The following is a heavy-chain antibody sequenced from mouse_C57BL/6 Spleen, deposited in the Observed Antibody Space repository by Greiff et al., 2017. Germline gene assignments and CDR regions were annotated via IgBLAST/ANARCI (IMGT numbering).Heavy chain of an antibody. CDR2: IWGGGST. D-gene: IGHD2-5*01. V-gene: IGHV2-9*01. Sequence: LGVIWGGGSTNYNSALMSRLSISKDNSKSQVFLKMNSLQTDDTAMYYCAKLGVWSNYDAMDYWGQGTSVTVSS. J-gene: IGHJ4*01. CDR3: AKLGVWSNYDAMDY.